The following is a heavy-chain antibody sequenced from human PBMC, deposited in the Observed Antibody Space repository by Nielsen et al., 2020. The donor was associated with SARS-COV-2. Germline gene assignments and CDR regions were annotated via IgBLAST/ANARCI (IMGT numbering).Heavy chain of an antibody. D-gene: IGHD3-3*01. CDR2: IYYSGST. J-gene: IGHJ5*01. CDR1: GGSISSSSYY. CDR3: ARHDPKYYDFWSGYYGNWFDP. Sequence: SETLSLTCTVSGGSISSSSYYWGWIRQPPGKGLEWIGSIYYSGSTYYNPSLKSRVTISVDTSKNQFSLKLSSVTAADTAVYYCARHDPKYYDFWSGYYGNWFDPWGQGTLVTVSS. V-gene: IGHV4-39*01.